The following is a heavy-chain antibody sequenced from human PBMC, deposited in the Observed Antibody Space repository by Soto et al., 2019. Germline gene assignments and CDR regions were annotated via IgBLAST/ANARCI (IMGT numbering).Heavy chain of an antibody. Sequence: ASVKVSCKASGYTFTSYAMHWVRQAPGQRLEWMGWINAGNGNTKYSQKLQGRVTMTTDTSTSTAYMELRSLRSDDTAVYYCARLNGDTSSSYMDAWGKGTTLTVSS. CDR1: GYTFTSYA. J-gene: IGHJ6*03. CDR3: ARLNGDTSSSYMDA. V-gene: IGHV1-3*01. CDR2: INAGNGNT. D-gene: IGHD3-10*01.